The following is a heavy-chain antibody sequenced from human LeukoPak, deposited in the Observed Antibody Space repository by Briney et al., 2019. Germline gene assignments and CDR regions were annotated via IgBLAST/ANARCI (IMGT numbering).Heavy chain of an antibody. J-gene: IGHJ4*02. D-gene: IGHD2-2*01. CDR1: GYTFTSYA. CDR3: ARVTVPATMLIPD. V-gene: IGHV1-3*01. CDR2: INAGNGNT. Sequence: ASVKVSCKASGYTFTSYAMHWVRQAPGQRLEWMGWINAGNGNTKYSQKFQGRVTITRDTSASTAYMELSSLRSDDTAVYYCARVTVPATMLIPDWGQGTLVTVSS.